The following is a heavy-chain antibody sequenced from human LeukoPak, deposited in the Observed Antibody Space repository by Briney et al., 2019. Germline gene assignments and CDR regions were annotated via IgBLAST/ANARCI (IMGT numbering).Heavy chain of an antibody. Sequence: SQTLSLTCAISGDSVSSNSAAWNWIRQSPSRGLEWLGRTCYRSKWYSDYAVSVKSRITINPDTSKNQFSLHLNSVTPEDTAVYYCARAVAGTNHFDYWGQGTLVTVSS. CDR3: ARAVAGTNHFDY. CDR1: GDSVSSNSAA. V-gene: IGHV6-1*01. CDR2: TCYRSKWYS. D-gene: IGHD6-19*01. J-gene: IGHJ4*02.